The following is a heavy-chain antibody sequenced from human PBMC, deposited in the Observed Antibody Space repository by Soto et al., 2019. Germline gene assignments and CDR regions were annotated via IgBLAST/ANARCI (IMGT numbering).Heavy chain of an antibody. CDR2: IKSKTDGGTT. CDR3: TTEYSNYVSYFDY. D-gene: IGHD4-4*01. V-gene: IGHV3-15*01. CDR1: GFTFSNAW. Sequence: GGSLRLSCAASGFTFSNAWMSWVRQAPGKGLEWVGRIKSKTDGGTTDYAAPVKGRFTISRDDSKNTLYLQMNSLKTEDTAVYYCTTEYSNYVSYFDYWGQGTLVTVSS. J-gene: IGHJ4*02.